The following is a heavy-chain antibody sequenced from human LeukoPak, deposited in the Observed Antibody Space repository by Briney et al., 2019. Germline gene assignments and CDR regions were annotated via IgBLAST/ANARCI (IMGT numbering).Heavy chain of an antibody. CDR2: IRYDGTNK. V-gene: IGHV3-30*02. J-gene: IGHJ5*02. CDR3: ARDPGRGYCSGGSCPTAGWFDP. D-gene: IGHD2-15*01. CDR1: GFTFSSYG. Sequence: GGSLRLSCAASGFTFSSYGMHWVRQAPGKGLEWVTFIRYDGTNKYYADSVKGRFAISRDNSQNTLSLQMNSLRAEDTAVYYCARDPGRGYCSGGSCPTAGWFDPWGQGTLVTVSS.